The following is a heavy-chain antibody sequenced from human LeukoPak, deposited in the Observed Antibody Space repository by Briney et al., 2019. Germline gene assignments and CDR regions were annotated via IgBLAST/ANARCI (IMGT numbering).Heavy chain of an antibody. V-gene: IGHV4-59*01. Sequence: PSETLSLTCTVSGGSISSYYWSWIRQPPGKGLEWIGYIYYSGSTNYNPSLKSRVTISVDTSKNQFSLKLSSVTAADTAVYYCARYLHWAGGYNYNAFDIWGQGTMVTVSS. J-gene: IGHJ3*02. D-gene: IGHD5-24*01. CDR1: GGSISSYY. CDR3: ARYLHWAGGYNYNAFDI. CDR2: IYYSGST.